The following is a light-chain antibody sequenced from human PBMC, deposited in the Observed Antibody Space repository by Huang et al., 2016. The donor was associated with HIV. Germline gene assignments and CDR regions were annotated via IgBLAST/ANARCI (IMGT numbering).Light chain of an antibody. V-gene: IGKV1-39*01. CDR2: AAS. J-gene: IGKJ2*01. CDR1: QSISNY. CDR3: QQSYNTPT. Sequence: DIQMTQSPSSLSASVGDRVTITCRASQSISNYLNWDQQKPGKDPKLLIYAASSLQSRVPSRCSGSGSGTDFTLNISSLQPEDFATYFCQQSYNTPTFGQGTRLEIK.